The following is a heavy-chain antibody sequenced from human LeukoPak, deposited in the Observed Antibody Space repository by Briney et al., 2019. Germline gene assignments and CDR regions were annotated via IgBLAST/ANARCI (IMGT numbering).Heavy chain of an antibody. CDR2: ISSSSSTI. Sequence: GGSLRLSCAASGFTFDNYWMTWVRQAPGKGLEWVSYISSSSSTIYYADSVKGRFTISRDNAKNSLYLQMNSLRAEDTAVYYCARDGAGVTVFFGYWGQGTLVTVSS. D-gene: IGHD3-16*02. CDR3: ARDGAGVTVFFGY. V-gene: IGHV3-48*04. J-gene: IGHJ4*02. CDR1: GFTFDNYW.